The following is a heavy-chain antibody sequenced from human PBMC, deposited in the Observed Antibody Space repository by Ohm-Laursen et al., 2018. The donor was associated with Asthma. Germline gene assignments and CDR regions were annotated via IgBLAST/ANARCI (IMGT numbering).Heavy chain of an antibody. CDR3: ARIGPEWELPGREYSLHH. Sequence: GSLRLSCTASGFSFSHYPMTWVRQAPGKGLEWVSSISDTSKYIYYADSVRGRFTVSRDNAKNSVYLQMNSLRAEDTALYYCARIGPEWELPGREYSLHHWGQGTQVTVSS. V-gene: IGHV3-21*01. J-gene: IGHJ1*01. D-gene: IGHD1-26*01. CDR2: ISDTSKYI. CDR1: GFSFSHYP.